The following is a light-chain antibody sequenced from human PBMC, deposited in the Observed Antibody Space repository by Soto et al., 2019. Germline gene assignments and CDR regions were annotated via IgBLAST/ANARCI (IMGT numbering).Light chain of an antibody. CDR1: QSINSW. V-gene: IGKV1-5*03. Sequence: DIQMTQSPSTLSASVGDRVTITCRASQSINSWLAWYQQKPGKAPKLLIYKASTLKSGVPSRFSGSGSGTEFTLTISSLQPDDFATYYCQQFAISTTFGQGTKVDIK. CDR3: QQFAISTT. J-gene: IGKJ1*01. CDR2: KAS.